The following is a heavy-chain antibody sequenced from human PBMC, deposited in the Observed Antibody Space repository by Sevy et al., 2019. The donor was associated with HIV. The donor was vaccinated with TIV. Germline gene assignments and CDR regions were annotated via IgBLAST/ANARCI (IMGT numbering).Heavy chain of an antibody. V-gene: IGHV3-21*01. D-gene: IGHD3-22*01. CDR2: ISSSSYT. CDR1: GFTFSSYG. J-gene: IGHJ4*02. CDR3: ARDRSTYYYDSSGYSRLGFDY. Sequence: GGSLRLSCSASGFTFSSYGMNWVRQGPGKGLEWVSSISSSSYTYYADSVEGRFSISRDNAKNSLYLQMNSLTDEDTAVYYCARDRSTYYYDSSGYSRLGFDYWGQGIPVTVSS.